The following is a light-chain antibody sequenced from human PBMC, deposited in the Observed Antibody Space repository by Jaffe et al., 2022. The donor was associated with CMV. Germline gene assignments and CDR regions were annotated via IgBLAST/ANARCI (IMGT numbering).Light chain of an antibody. CDR1: NIGSKS. J-gene: IGLJ3*02. Sequence: SYVLTQPPSVSVAPGETAKITCGGNNIGSKSVHWYQQKPGQAPVLVIYYDINRPSGIPERFSGSNSGNTATLTISRVEAGDEADYYCQVWDSASDHWVFGGGTKLTV. CDR3: QVWDSASDHWV. CDR2: YDI. V-gene: IGLV3-21*04.